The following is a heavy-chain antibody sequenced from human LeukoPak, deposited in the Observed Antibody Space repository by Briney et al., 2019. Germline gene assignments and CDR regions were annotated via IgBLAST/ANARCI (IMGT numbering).Heavy chain of an antibody. D-gene: IGHD1-7*01. J-gene: IGHJ4*02. V-gene: IGHV4-38-2*02. CDR3: ARVNYPATFDY. CDR2: IYHSGNT. Sequence: SETLSLTCTVSGYSMSSGYYWGWIRQSPGKGREWIAIIYHSGNTYYNPSLKSRVTISVDTSKNQFSLKLSSVTAADTAVYYCARVNYPATFDYWGQGTLVTVSS. CDR1: GYSMSSGYY.